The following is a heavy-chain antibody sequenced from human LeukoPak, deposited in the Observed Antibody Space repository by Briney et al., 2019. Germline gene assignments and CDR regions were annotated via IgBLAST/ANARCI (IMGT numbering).Heavy chain of an antibody. CDR2: IYYSGSI. V-gene: IGHV4-59*08. CDR1: GXSISGYY. CDR3: ARHLYGSGSYDY. Sequence: SETLSLTCTVSGXSISGYYWSWIRQPPGKGLEWIGYIYYSGSINYNPSLKSRVTISVDTSKNQFSLKLTSVTAADTAVYYCARHLYGSGSYDYWGQGTPVTVSS. D-gene: IGHD3-10*01. J-gene: IGHJ4*02.